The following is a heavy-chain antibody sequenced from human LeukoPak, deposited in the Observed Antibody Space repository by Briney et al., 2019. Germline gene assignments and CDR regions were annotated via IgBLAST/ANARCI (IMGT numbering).Heavy chain of an antibody. Sequence: PSETLSLTCAVYGGSFSAYYWSWIRQPPGKGLEWIGEINHSGSTNYNPSLKSRVTISVDTSKNQFSLKLSSVTAADTAVYYCASTPYYYDSSGPRFDPWGQGTLVTVSS. D-gene: IGHD3-22*01. CDR2: INHSGST. CDR1: GGSFSAYY. J-gene: IGHJ5*02. CDR3: ASTPYYYDSSGPRFDP. V-gene: IGHV4-34*01.